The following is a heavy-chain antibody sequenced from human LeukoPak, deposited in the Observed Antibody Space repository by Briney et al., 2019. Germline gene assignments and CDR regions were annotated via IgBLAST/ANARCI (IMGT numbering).Heavy chain of an antibody. D-gene: IGHD6-13*01. CDR2: ILGDGSST. CDR1: GFTFVDYA. Sequence: PGGSLRLSCAASGFTFVDYAMHWVRQVPGKGLEWVSLILGDGSSTNYADSVKGRFTISRDNSKNSLYLHMNSLRVEDTALYFCAKDRYSSSWYTIDYWGQGTLVTVSS. CDR3: AKDRYSSSWYTIDY. J-gene: IGHJ4*02. V-gene: IGHV3-43*02.